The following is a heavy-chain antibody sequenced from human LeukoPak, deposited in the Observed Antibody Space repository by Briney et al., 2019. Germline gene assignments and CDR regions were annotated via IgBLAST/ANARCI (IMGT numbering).Heavy chain of an antibody. J-gene: IGHJ6*03. CDR2: ISDNGSYK. D-gene: IGHD6-13*01. V-gene: IGHV3-30*04. Sequence: GGSLRLSCAASGFTFSSYAMHWVRQAPGKGLEWVAVISDNGSYKYYADSVKGRFTISRDNSQNTLYLQMNSLRAEDTAVYYCARADYSSTWSHDYYYMDVWGKGTTVTVSS. CDR3: ARADYSSTWSHDYYYMDV. CDR1: GFTFSSYA.